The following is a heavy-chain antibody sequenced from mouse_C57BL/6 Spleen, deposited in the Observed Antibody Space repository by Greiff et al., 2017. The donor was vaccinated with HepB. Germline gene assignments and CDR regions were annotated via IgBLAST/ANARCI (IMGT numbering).Heavy chain of an antibody. D-gene: IGHD2-4*01. J-gene: IGHJ2*01. CDR3: TTGDYRVY. CDR2: IDPENGDT. Sequence: VQLKESGAELVRPGASVKLSCTASGFNIKDDYMHWVKQRPEQGLEWIGWIDPENGDTEYASKFQGKATITADTSSNTAYLQLSSLTSEDTAVYYCTTGDYRVYWGQGTTLTVSS. V-gene: IGHV14-4*01. CDR1: GFNIKDDY.